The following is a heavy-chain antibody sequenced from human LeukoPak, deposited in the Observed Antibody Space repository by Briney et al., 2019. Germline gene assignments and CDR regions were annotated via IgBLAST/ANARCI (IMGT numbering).Heavy chain of an antibody. V-gene: IGHV1-18*01. CDR3: ARGYCSSTNCYTATAWFDP. Sequence: ASVKVSCKASGYTFTSYGINWVRQAPGQGLEWMGWISAYNGNTNYAQKFQGRVTMTTDASTSTAYMELRSLRSDDTAVYYCARGYCSSTNCYTATAWFDPWGQGTLATVSS. CDR2: ISAYNGNT. D-gene: IGHD2-2*02. CDR1: GYTFTSYG. J-gene: IGHJ5*02.